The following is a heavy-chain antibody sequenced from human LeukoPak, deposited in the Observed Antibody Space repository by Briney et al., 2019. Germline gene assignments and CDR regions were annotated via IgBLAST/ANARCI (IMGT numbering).Heavy chain of an antibody. Sequence: GESLKISCKGSGYSFTSYCIGWVRQMPRKGMEWMGIIYPGDSDTRYSPSFQGQVTISADKSISTAYLQWSSLKASDTAMYYCATSRTVTTSNYYYYMDVWGKGTTVTVSS. CDR2: IYPGDSDT. CDR1: GYSFTSYC. V-gene: IGHV5-51*01. D-gene: IGHD4-11*01. J-gene: IGHJ6*03. CDR3: ATSRTVTTSNYYYYMDV.